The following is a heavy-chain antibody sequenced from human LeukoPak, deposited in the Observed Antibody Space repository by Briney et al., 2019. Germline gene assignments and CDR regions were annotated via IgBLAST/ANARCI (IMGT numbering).Heavy chain of an antibody. CDR1: RFTFNNYA. J-gene: IGHJ4*02. V-gene: IGHV3-23*01. Sequence: GGSLRLSCAASRFTFNNYAMTWVRQAPGKGLEWVSTISGSGDSTYFGDSVKGRFTISRDNSKNTLYLQTSSLRAEDTAVYYCVRVASRAFDYWGQGTLVTVSS. CDR2: ISGSGDST. CDR3: VRVASRAFDY.